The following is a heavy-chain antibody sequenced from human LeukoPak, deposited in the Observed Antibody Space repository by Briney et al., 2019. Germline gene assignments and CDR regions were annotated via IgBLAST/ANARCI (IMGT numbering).Heavy chain of an antibody. CDR3: ARGARYSSGWWGHFQH. V-gene: IGHV1-2*04. CDR1: GYTFTGYY. Sequence: ASVKVSCKASGYTFTGYYMHWVRPAPGQGLEWMGWINPNSGGTNYAQKFQGWVTMTRDTSISTAYMELSRLRSDDTAVYYCARGARYSSGWWGHFQHWGQGTLVTVSS. CDR2: INPNSGGT. J-gene: IGHJ1*01. D-gene: IGHD6-19*01.